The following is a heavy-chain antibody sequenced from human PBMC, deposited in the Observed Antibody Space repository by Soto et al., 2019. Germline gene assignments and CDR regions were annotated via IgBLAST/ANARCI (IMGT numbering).Heavy chain of an antibody. Sequence: SVKVSCKASGGTFSSYAISWVRQAPGQGLEWMGGIIPIFGTANYAQKFQGRVTITADESTSTAYMELSSLRSEDTAVYYCARVSLPKYYYDSSGYYYYFDYWGQGTLVTVSS. V-gene: IGHV1-69*13. CDR2: IIPIFGTA. D-gene: IGHD3-22*01. CDR3: ARVSLPKYYYDSSGYYYYFDY. J-gene: IGHJ4*02. CDR1: GGTFSSYA.